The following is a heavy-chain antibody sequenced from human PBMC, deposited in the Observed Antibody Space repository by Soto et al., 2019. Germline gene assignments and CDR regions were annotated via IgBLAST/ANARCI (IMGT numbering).Heavy chain of an antibody. CDR3: SRDLRYFSSTSFHPYGIDF. D-gene: IGHD2-2*01. J-gene: IGHJ6*02. Sequence: SETLSLTCTVSGGSVSSGDYYWSWIRQPPGKGLEWIGYIYYRVSTNYNASLMSRVTIAVDSSKNQFSLMLLSVTAADTAVYHFSRDLRYFSSTSFHPYGIDFWGQGTTVTVSS. V-gene: IGHV4-61*08. CDR2: IYYRVST. CDR1: GGSVSSGDYY.